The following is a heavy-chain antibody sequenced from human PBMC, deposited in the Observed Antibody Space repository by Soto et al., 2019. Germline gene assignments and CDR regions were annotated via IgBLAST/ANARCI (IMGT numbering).Heavy chain of an antibody. CDR1: GYTFTSYG. D-gene: IGHD4-17*01. V-gene: IGHV1-18*01. CDR3: ARNHDYGDYTAFDI. CDR2: ISAYNGNT. J-gene: IGHJ3*02. Sequence: ASVKVSCKASGYTFTSYGVSWVRQAPGQGLEWMGWISAYNGNTNYAQKLQGRVTMTTDTSTSTAYMELRSLRSDDTAVYYCARNHDYGDYTAFDIWGQGTMVTVSS.